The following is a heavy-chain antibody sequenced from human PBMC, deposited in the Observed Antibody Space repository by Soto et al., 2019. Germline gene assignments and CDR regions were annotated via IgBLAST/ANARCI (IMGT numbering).Heavy chain of an antibody. J-gene: IGHJ6*02. Sequence: GGSLRLSCAASGFTFSSYGMHWVRQAPGKGLEWVAVIWYDGSNKYYADSVKGRFTISRDNSKNTLYLQMNSLRAEDTAVYYCARDMKTYYYGMDVRGQGTTVTVSS. V-gene: IGHV3-33*01. CDR2: IWYDGSNK. CDR3: ARDMKTYYYGMDV. CDR1: GFTFSSYG.